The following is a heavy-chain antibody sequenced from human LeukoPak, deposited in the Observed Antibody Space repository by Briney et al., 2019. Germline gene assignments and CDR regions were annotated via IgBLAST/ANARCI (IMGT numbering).Heavy chain of an antibody. Sequence: PGGSLRLSCAASGFTFSSYAMNWVRQAPGKGLEWVSAISGSGGSTYYADSVKGRFTISRDNSKNTLYLQMNSLRAEDTAVYYCAKGPDIVVVPAAIWGQGTLVTVSS. V-gene: IGHV3-23*01. D-gene: IGHD2-2*01. CDR3: AKGPDIVVVPAAI. CDR2: ISGSGGST. J-gene: IGHJ4*02. CDR1: GFTFSSYA.